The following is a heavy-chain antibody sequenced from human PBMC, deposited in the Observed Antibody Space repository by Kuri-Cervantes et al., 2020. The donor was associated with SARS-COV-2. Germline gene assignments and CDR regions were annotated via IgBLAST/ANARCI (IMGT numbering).Heavy chain of an antibody. D-gene: IGHD6-13*01. V-gene: IGHV3-48*04. J-gene: IGHJ4*02. CDR2: ISSNSSNI. CDR3: ARDFEAAAGIYYFDY. CDR1: GFTFSSYS. Sequence: ESLKISCAASGFTFSSYSMNWVRQAPGKGLEWVSYISSNSSNIYYADSVKGRFTISRDNAKNSLYLQMNSLRAEDTAVYYCARDFEAAAGIYYFDYWGQGTLVTVSS.